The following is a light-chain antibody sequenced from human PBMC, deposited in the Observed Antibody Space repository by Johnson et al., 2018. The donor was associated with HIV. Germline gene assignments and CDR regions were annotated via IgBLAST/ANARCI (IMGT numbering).Light chain of an antibody. V-gene: IGLV1-51*02. CDR2: ENN. Sequence: QSVLTQPPSVSAAPGQKVTISCSGSSSNIGNNYVSWYQQLPGTAPKLLIYENNKRPSGIPDRFSGSKSGTSATLGITGLQTGDEADYYCGTWDSSLSAYVFGTVTKVT. CDR1: SSNIGNNY. CDR3: GTWDSSLSAYV. J-gene: IGLJ1*01.